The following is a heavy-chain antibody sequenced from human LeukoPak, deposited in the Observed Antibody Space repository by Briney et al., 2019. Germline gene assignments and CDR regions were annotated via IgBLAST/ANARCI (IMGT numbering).Heavy chain of an antibody. J-gene: IGHJ4*02. CDR1: GYTFTSYG. D-gene: IGHD3-10*01. Sequence: ASVKASCKASGYTFTSYGISWVRQAPGQGLEWMGWISAYYGNTNYAQKLQGRVTMTTDTSTSTAYMELRSLRSDDTAVYYCARAGAVLWFGELLMGYFDYWGQGTLVTVSS. CDR3: ARAGAVLWFGELLMGYFDY. CDR2: ISAYYGNT. V-gene: IGHV1-18*01.